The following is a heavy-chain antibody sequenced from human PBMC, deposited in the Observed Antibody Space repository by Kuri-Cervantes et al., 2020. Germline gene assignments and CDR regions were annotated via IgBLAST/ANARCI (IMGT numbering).Heavy chain of an antibody. V-gene: IGHV3-23*01. J-gene: IGHJ4*02. CDR1: RFTFSSYG. CDR2: ISGRGTTT. D-gene: IGHD6-19*01. Sequence: GESLKISCAASRFTFSSYGMSWVRQAPGKGLEWLSYISGRGTTTNYADSVKGRFTISRDNSKNTLYLQMNSLRAEDTAVHYCARGGYSSGWYGYWGQGTLVTVSS. CDR3: ARGGYSSGWYGY.